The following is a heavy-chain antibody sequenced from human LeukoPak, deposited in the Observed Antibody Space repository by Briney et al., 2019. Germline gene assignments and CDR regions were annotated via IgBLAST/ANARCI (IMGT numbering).Heavy chain of an antibody. V-gene: IGHV3-48*03. CDR1: GFTFTTYE. Sequence: PGGSLRLSCVASGFTFTTYEMNWVRQAPGKGLEWVAYISAGSSVIYYADSVKGRFTISRDNAKNSLYLQMGSLRADDTAVYYCASLTQTATSEDYWSQGTLVSVSS. J-gene: IGHJ4*02. CDR3: ASLTQTATSEDY. CDR2: ISAGSSVI. D-gene: IGHD3-9*01.